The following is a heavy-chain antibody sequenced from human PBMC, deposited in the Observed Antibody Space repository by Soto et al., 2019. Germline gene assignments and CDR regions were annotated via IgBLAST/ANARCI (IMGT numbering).Heavy chain of an antibody. D-gene: IGHD6-19*01. CDR2: IYYSGST. CDR3: ASQLKGLAVAGTSWFDP. Sequence: SETLSLTCTVSGGSISSSSYYWSWIRQPPGKGLEWIGYIYYSGSTNYNPSLKSRVTISVDTSKNQFSLKLSSVTAADTAVYYCASQLKGLAVAGTSWFDPWGEGTRVTASS. CDR1: GGSISSSSYY. J-gene: IGHJ5*02. V-gene: IGHV4-61*05.